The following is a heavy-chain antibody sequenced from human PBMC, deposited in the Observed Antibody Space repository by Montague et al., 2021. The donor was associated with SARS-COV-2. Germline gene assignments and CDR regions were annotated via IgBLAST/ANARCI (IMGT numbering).Heavy chain of an antibody. J-gene: IGHJ6*02. CDR1: GDSDSSKSVA. CDR2: TYYRSKWYN. Sequence: CAISGDSDSSKSVAWNWNRQSPARGLEWLGRTYYRSKWYNDYAVSVKSRITINPDTSKNQFSLQLNSVTPEDTAVYYCARGLWFRELLSLYYYYGMDVWGQGTTVTVSS. D-gene: IGHD3-10*01. CDR3: ARGLWFRELLSLYYYYGMDV. V-gene: IGHV6-1*01.